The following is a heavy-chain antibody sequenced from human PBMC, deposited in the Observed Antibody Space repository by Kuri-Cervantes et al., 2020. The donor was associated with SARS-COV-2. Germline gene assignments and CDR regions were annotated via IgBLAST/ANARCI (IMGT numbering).Heavy chain of an antibody. CDR3: ARPYSGSYNNWFDP. Sequence: GESLKIYCAASGFTFSSCAMHWVRQAPGKGLEWVAVISYDGSNKYYADSVKGRFTISRDNSKNTLYLQMKSLSAEDAAVYYCARPYSGSYNNWFDPWGQGTLVTVSS. V-gene: IGHV3-30*04. J-gene: IGHJ5*02. CDR1: GFTFSSCA. CDR2: ISYDGSNK. D-gene: IGHD1-26*01.